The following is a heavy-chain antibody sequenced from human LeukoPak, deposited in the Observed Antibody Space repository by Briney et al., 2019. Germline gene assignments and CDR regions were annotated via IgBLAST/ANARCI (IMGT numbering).Heavy chain of an antibody. J-gene: IGHJ4*02. V-gene: IGHV4-59*08. CDR1: GGSISTYY. D-gene: IGHD5-12*01. CDR3: ASHGSSGHDPLT. CDR2: IYFPCST. Sequence: PSETLSLTSTVSGGSISTYYCSWIRRPPRKRLEWIRYIYFPCSTTYNPSLKSRVTLSLDTSKSQFSLRLTSVTAADTAVYYCASHGSSGHDPLTWGQGTLVTVSS.